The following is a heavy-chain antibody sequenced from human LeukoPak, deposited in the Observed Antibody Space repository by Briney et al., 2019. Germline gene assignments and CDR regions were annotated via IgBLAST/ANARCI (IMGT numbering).Heavy chain of an antibody. CDR2: IYPGDSDT. J-gene: IGHJ4*02. CDR3: ARQSYYDSIGYYYDY. V-gene: IGHV5-51*01. CDR1: GYSFTSYW. Sequence: LGESLKISCKGSGYSFTSYWIGWVRQMPGKGLEWMGIIYPGDSDTRYSPSFQGQVTISADKSISTAYLQWSSLKASDTAMYYCARQSYYDSIGYYYDYWGQGTLVTVSS. D-gene: IGHD3-22*01.